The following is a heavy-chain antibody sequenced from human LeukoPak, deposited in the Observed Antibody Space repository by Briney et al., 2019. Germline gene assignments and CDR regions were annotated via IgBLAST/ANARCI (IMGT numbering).Heavy chain of an antibody. CDR1: GFTVRSNY. CDR3: ARDGVGSGWYDY. J-gene: IGHJ4*02. CDR2: IYSGGST. D-gene: IGHD6-19*01. Sequence: GGSLRLSCAASGFTVRSNYMSWVRQAPGKGLEWVSVIYSGGSTYYADSVKGRFTISRANSKNTLYLQMNSLRAEDTAVYYCARDGVGSGWYDYWGQGTLVTVSS. V-gene: IGHV3-53*01.